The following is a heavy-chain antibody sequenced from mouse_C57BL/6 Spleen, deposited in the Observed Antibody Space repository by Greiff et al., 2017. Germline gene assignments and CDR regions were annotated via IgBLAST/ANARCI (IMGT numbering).Heavy chain of an antibody. Sequence: QVQLQQPGAELVKPGASVKLSCKASGYTFTSYWMHWVKQRPGRGLEWIGRIDPNSGGTKYNEQFKSKATLTGDKPSSTAYMQRSSLTSEDSAVYYCARSDYGGYYAMDYWGQGTSVTVSS. CDR1: GYTFTSYW. D-gene: IGHD1-1*02. CDR2: IDPNSGGT. J-gene: IGHJ4*01. CDR3: ARSDYGGYYAMDY. V-gene: IGHV1-72*01.